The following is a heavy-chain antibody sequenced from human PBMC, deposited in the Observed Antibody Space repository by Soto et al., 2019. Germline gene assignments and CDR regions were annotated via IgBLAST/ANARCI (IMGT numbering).Heavy chain of an antibody. CDR3: TTDVPDYGGNSGVGY. J-gene: IGHJ4*02. D-gene: IGHD4-17*01. V-gene: IGHV3-15*07. Sequence: EVQLVESGGGLVKPGGSLRVSCVASGFIFGDAWMNWVRQAPGKGLEWVGRINNKAYGGTTDYAAPVKGRFTISRDDSKNTVNLQMNSLKTEDTAVYYCTTDVPDYGGNSGVGYWGQGTLVTVSS. CDR2: INNKAYGGTT. CDR1: GFIFGDAW.